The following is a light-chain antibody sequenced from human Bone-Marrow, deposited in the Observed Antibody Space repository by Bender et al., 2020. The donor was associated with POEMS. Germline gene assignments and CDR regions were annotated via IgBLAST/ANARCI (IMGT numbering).Light chain of an antibody. CDR1: ALPTNY. V-gene: IGLV3-25*03. CDR2: KDI. CDR3: QSSDNTGSFWV. J-gene: IGLJ3*02. Sequence: SYELTQAPSVSVSPGQTARITCSGDALPTNYSYCSVRKPAQAPVLVMYKDIERPSGIPERFSGSKSGTTVTLTVSRVQAEDEGDYYCQSSDNTGSFWVFGGGTKLTVL.